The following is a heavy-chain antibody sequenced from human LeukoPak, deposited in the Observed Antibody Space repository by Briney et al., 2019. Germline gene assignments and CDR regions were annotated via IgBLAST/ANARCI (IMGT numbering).Heavy chain of an antibody. J-gene: IGHJ6*04. Sequence: PSETLSLNCAVSGYSISSGYYWGWIRQPPGKGLEWIGSIYHSGSTYYNPSLKSRVTISVDTSKNQFSLKLSSVTAADTAVYYCARDRIDSWITRSFYYYYGMDVWGKGTTVTVSS. D-gene: IGHD1-26*01. CDR1: GYSISSGYY. CDR3: ARDRIDSWITRSFYYYYGMDV. CDR2: IYHSGST. V-gene: IGHV4-38-2*02.